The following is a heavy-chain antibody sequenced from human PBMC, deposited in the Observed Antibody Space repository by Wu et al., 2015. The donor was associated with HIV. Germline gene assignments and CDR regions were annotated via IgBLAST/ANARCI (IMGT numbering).Heavy chain of an antibody. CDR2: INPSGGST. D-gene: IGHD3-10*01. Sequence: QVQLVQSGAEVKKPGASVKVSCKASGYTFTSYYMHWVRQAPGQGLEWMGIINPSGGSTSYAQKFQGRVTMTRDTSTSTVYMELSSLRSEDTAVYYCARGPAPHRSGSYQDYWGQGTLVTVSS. J-gene: IGHJ4*02. CDR1: GYTFTSYY. CDR3: ARGPAPHRSGSYQDY. V-gene: IGHV1-46*01.